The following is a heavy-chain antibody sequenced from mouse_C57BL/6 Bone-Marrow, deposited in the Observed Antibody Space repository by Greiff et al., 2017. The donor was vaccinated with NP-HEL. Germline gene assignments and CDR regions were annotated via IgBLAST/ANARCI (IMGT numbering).Heavy chain of an antibody. CDR1: GYTFTSYG. Sequence: QVQLQQSGAELARPGASVKLSCKASGYTFTSYGISWVKQRTGQGLEWIGEIYPRSGNNYYNEKFKGKAPLPADKSSSTAYMELRSLTSENSAVYFCARRTAQATGFFDYWGQGTTLTVSS. CDR2: IYPRSGNN. V-gene: IGHV1-81*01. D-gene: IGHD3-2*02. CDR3: ARRTAQATGFFDY. J-gene: IGHJ2*01.